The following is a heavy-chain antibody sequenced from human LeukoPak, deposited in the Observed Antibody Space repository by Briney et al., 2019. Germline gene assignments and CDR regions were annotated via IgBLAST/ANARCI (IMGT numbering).Heavy chain of an antibody. Sequence: SETLSLTCTVSGGSISSSSYYWGWIRQPPGKGLEWIGSLYYTGSTYYNPSLKSRVTISVDTSKNQFSLKLSSVTAADTAVYYCASRYVGGSGSYFRLLDQWGQGTLVTVSS. CDR3: ASRYVGGSGSYFRLLDQ. CDR2: LYYTGST. V-gene: IGHV4-39*01. D-gene: IGHD3-10*01. CDR1: GGSISSSSYY. J-gene: IGHJ4*02.